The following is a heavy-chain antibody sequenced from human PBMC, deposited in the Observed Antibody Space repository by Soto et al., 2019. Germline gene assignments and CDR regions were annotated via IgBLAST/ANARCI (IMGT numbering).Heavy chain of an antibody. CDR3: PREINSCDFYFRGMDV. Sequence: APVKVSCKASGHTYTSYGNSRERQNHGQGLAGIGWISAKKSNTKYAQKFQGRVTMTTDTYTSTAYMELRSVTSDDTAVYYCPREINSCDFYFRGMDVWGQGNTVTVGS. CDR1: GHTYTSYG. V-gene: IGHV1-18*04. D-gene: IGHD2-21*02. CDR2: ISAKKSNT. J-gene: IGHJ6*01.